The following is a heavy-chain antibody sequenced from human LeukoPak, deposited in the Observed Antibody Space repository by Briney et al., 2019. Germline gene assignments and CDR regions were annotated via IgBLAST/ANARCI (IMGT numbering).Heavy chain of an antibody. CDR2: ISSASSNI. V-gene: IGHV3-21*01. J-gene: IGHJ4*02. CDR3: ARDMYGSGRTGSVDF. D-gene: IGHD3-10*01. Sequence: GGSLRLSCAASGFTFSTYSMNWVRQAPGKGLEWVSYISSASSNIYYADSVKGRFTISRDNAQNSLYLQMNSLRAEDTAVYYCARDMYGSGRTGSVDFWGQGTLVTVSS. CDR1: GFTFSTYS.